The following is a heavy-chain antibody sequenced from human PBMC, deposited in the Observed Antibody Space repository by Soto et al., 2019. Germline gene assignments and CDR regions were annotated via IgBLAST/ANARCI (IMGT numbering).Heavy chain of an antibody. CDR2: INGGNGNT. D-gene: IGHD6-19*01. V-gene: IGHV1-3*05. CDR3: ARVSGWYHLDY. J-gene: IGHJ4*02. Sequence: SGAEETKPGASVKVSCKASGYTFTSYAMHWVRQAPGQRLEWMGWINGGNGNTKYSQKFQGRVTITRDTSASTAYMELSSLRSEDTAVYYCARVSGWYHLDYWGQGTLVTVSS. CDR1: GYTFTSYA.